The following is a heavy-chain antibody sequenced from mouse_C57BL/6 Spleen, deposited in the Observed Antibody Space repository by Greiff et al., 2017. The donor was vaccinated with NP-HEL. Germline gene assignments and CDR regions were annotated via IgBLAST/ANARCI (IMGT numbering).Heavy chain of an antibody. V-gene: IGHV1-64*01. D-gene: IGHD1-1*01. CDR3: ARSSSPAWFAY. Sequence: QVQLQQPGAELVKPGASVKLSCKASGYTFTSYWMHWVKQKPGQGLEWIGMIHPNSGSTNYNEKFKSKATLTVDKSSSTAYMQLSNLTSEDSAVYYCARSSSPAWFAYWGQGTLVTVSA. CDR1: GYTFTSYW. CDR2: IHPNSGST. J-gene: IGHJ3*01.